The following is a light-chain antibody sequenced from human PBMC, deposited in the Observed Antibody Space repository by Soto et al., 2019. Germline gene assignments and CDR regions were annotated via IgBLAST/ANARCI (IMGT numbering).Light chain of an antibody. CDR3: HQYYSFPRT. CDR2: KAS. CDR1: QSISSL. Sequence: DIQMTQSPSTLSASVGDRVTITCRASQSISSLLAWYQHKPGKAPKFLIYKASSLQSGVPSRFSGSGSGTEFTLTITSLQPDDFASYYCHQYYSFPRTFGQGTKVEVK. V-gene: IGKV1-5*03. J-gene: IGKJ1*01.